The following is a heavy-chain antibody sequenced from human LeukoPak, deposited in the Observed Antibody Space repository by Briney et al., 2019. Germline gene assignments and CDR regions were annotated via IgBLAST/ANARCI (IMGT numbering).Heavy chain of an antibody. CDR2: INTNTGNP. D-gene: IGHD6-13*01. CDR1: GYTLTELS. J-gene: IGHJ4*02. V-gene: IGHV7-4-1*02. Sequence: ASVKVSCKVSGYTLTELSMHWVRQAPGQGLEWMGWINTNTGNPTYAQGFTGRFVFSLDTSVSTAYLQISSLKAEDTAVYYCAREYHRGGSSSWSFDYWGQGTLVTVSS. CDR3: AREYHRGGSSSWSFDY.